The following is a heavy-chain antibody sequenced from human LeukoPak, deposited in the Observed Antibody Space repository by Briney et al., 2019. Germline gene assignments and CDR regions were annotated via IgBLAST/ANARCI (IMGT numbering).Heavy chain of an antibody. CDR3: ARALCSSTSCPDAFDI. V-gene: IGHV1-69*05. D-gene: IGHD2-2*01. J-gene: IGHJ3*02. CDR2: IIPIFGTA. CDR1: GGTFSSYA. Sequence: GASVKVSCKASGGTFSSYAISWVRQSPGQGLEWMGGIIPIFGTANYAQKFQGRVTITTDESTSTAYMELSSLRSEDTAVYYCARALCSSTSCPDAFDIWGQGTMVTVSS.